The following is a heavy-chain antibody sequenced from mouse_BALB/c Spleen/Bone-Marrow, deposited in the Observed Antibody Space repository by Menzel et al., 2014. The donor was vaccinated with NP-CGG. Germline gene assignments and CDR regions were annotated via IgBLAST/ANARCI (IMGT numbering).Heavy chain of an antibody. CDR1: GYTFTSYY. Sequence: QVQLQQSGAELVKPGASVKLSCKASGYTFTSYYMYWVKQRPGQGLEWTGEINPSNGGTNFNEKFKSKATLTVDKSSNTAYVQLSSLTSEDSAVYHCTRSSYGYWFFDVWGAGTTVTVSS. J-gene: IGHJ1*01. CDR3: TRSSYGYWFFDV. CDR2: INPSNGGT. V-gene: IGHV1S81*02. D-gene: IGHD6-1*01.